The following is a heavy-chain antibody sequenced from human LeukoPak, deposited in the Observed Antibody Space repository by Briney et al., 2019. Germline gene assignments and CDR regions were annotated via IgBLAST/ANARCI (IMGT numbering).Heavy chain of an antibody. CDR2: MSPNSGNT. V-gene: IGHV1-8*01. CDR3: ARGGLLYGSGDDY. CDR1: GYTFTSYN. D-gene: IGHD3-10*01. J-gene: IGHJ4*02. Sequence: ASVKVSFKTSGYTFTSYNINWVRQAAGQGLEWMGWMSPNSGNTDYAQKFQGRVTMTRNTSINTAYMELSSLTSEDSAVYYCARGGLLYGSGDDYWGQGTLLTVSS.